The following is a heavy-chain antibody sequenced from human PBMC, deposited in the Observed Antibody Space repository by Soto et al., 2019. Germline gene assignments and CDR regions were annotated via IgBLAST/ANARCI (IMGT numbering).Heavy chain of an antibody. CDR2: INHSGNT. CDR1: VGSIGTSAYY. V-gene: IGHV4-39*01. CDR3: SRRAPEGFDP. Sequence: PAKTLSGTCAVSVGSIGTSAYYWGWIRQAPGKGLEWIGSINHSGNTYLSPSLKDRVTMSVDTSKNSFSLKLRSATAADTGLYYCSRRAPEGFDPWGQGTLVTVTS. J-gene: IGHJ5*02.